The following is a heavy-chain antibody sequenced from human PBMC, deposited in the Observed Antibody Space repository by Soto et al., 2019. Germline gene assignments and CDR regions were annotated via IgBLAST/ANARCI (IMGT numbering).Heavy chain of an antibody. CDR2: MNPNSGNT. CDR1: GYTFTSYD. J-gene: IGHJ6*03. V-gene: IGHV1-8*01. D-gene: IGHD3-9*01. CDR3: ARAFSPLRYFDWLSLVSREYYYYYYMDV. Sequence: ASVKVSCKASGYTFTSYDINWVRQATGQGLEWMGWMNPNSGNTGYAQKLQGRVTMTRNTSISTAYMELSSLRSEDTAVYYCARAFSPLRYFDWLSLVSREYYYYYYMDVWGKGTTVTVSS.